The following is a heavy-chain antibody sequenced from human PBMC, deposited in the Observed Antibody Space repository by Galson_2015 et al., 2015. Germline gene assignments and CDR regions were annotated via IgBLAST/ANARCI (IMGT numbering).Heavy chain of an antibody. CDR3: VRDTGWGFDF. D-gene: IGHD1-14*01. V-gene: IGHV6-1*01. Sequence: CAISGDSVSNCAASWNWIRQSPSRGLEWLGRTYYRSKWGNDYAVSVKSRITIKPDTSKNHFSLQLNSVTPEDTAVYYCVRDTGWGFDFLGQGALVTVSS. CDR2: TYYRSKWGN. J-gene: IGHJ4*02. CDR1: GDSVSNCAAS.